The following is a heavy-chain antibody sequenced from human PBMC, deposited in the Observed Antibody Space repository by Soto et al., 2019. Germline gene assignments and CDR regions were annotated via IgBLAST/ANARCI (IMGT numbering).Heavy chain of an antibody. Sequence: GGSLRLSCAASVFTFSDHYMDWVRQAPGKGLEWVGRTRNKANSYTTEYAASVKGRFTISRDDSKNSLYLQMNSLKTEDTAVYYCASSSKEDSDAFDIWGQGTMVTVSS. CDR3: ASSSKEDSDAFDI. D-gene: IGHD6-6*01. CDR2: TRNKANSYTT. CDR1: VFTFSDHY. J-gene: IGHJ3*02. V-gene: IGHV3-72*01.